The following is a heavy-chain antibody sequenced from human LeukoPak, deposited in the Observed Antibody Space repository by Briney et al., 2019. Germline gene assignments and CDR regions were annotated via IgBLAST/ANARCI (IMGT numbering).Heavy chain of an antibody. V-gene: IGHV3-30-3*01. CDR2: ISYDGSNK. J-gene: IGHJ4*02. CDR1: GFTFSSYA. D-gene: IGHD6-6*01. Sequence: PGRSLRLSCAASGFTFSSYAMHWVRQAPGKGLEWVAVISYDGSNKYYADSVKGRFTISRDNSKNTLYLQMNSLRAEDTAVYYCAREVAGGYSSSYIDYWGQGTLVTVSS. CDR3: AREVAGGYSSSYIDY.